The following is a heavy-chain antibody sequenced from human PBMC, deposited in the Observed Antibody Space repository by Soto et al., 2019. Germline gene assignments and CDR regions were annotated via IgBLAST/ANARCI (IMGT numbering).Heavy chain of an antibody. V-gene: IGHV3-30*03. Sequence: GGSLRLSCAASGFTFSSYGMHWVRQAPGKGLEWVAVISYDGSNKYYADSVKGRFTISRDNSKNTLYLQMNSLRAEDTAVYYCSGICSGGSCDGMDVWGQGTTVTVSS. CDR1: GFTFSSYG. CDR3: SGICSGGSCDGMDV. D-gene: IGHD2-15*01. CDR2: ISYDGSNK. J-gene: IGHJ6*02.